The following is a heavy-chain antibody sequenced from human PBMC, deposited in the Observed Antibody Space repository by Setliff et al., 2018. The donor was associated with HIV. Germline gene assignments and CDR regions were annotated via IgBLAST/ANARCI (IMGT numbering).Heavy chain of an antibody. V-gene: IGHV4-4*08. Sequence: SETLSLTCTVSAGSITSYYWSWIRQPPGKGLEWIGYIYTSGSTNYNPSLKSRVTISLDTSKNQFSLRLSSVTAADTAVYYCVRAGYCNSATCYFSGWFDPWGPGMLVTVSS. CDR1: AGSITSYY. CDR2: IYTSGST. CDR3: VRAGYCNSATCYFSGWFDP. D-gene: IGHD2-2*01. J-gene: IGHJ5*02.